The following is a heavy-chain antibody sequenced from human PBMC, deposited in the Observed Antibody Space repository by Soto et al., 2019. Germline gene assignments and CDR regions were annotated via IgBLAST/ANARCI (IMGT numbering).Heavy chain of an antibody. V-gene: IGHV1-69*01. Sequence: QVQLVQSGAEVKKPGSSVKVSCKASGDTFSNYAITWVRQAPGQGLEWMGGIIPIFGSANYAQKFQGRVGEAAGGSGSNGYMELGRFRSGDTALYFCLYSRHRGGGYIYYGLDVWGQGTTVTVSS. CDR3: LYSRHRGGGYIYYGLDV. D-gene: IGHD4-4*01. CDR1: GDTFSNYA. CDR2: IIPIFGSA. J-gene: IGHJ6*02.